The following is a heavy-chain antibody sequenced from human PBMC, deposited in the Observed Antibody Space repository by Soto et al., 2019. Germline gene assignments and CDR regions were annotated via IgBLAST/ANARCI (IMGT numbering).Heavy chain of an antibody. CDR1: GFTFSSYG. D-gene: IGHD2-15*01. Sequence: PGGSLRLSCAASGFTFSSYGMHWVRQAPGKGLEWVAVISYDGSNKYYADSVKGRFTISRDNSKNTLYLQMNSLRAEDTAVYYCAKDRGDINYYYYYGMDVWGQGTTVTVSS. CDR3: AKDRGDINYYYYYGMDV. V-gene: IGHV3-30*18. J-gene: IGHJ6*02. CDR2: ISYDGSNK.